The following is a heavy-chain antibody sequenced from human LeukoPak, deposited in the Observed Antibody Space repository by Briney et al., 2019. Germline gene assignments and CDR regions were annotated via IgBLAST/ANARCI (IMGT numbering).Heavy chain of an antibody. J-gene: IGHJ4*02. CDR3: ARESSGWYPNY. D-gene: IGHD6-19*01. CDR2: ISGSGGST. Sequence: GGSLRLSCAASGFTFSSYGMSWVRQAPGKGLEWVSAISGSGGSTYYADSVKGRFTISRDNAKNSLYLQMNSLRAEDTAVYYCARESSGWYPNYWGQGTLVTVSS. V-gene: IGHV3-23*01. CDR1: GFTFSSYG.